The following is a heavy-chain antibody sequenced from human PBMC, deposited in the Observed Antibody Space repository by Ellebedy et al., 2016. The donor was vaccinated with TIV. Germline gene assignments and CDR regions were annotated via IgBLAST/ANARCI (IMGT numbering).Heavy chain of an antibody. CDR3: ARAWSLEN. V-gene: IGHV3-7*03. Sequence: GESLKISXAASGFTFSSYWMSWVRQAPGKGLEWVANIKQDGSEKYYVDSVKGRFTISRDNAKNSLYLQMNSLRAEDTAVYYCARAWSLENWGQGTLVTVSS. CDR2: IKQDGSEK. CDR1: GFTFSSYW. J-gene: IGHJ4*02. D-gene: IGHD1-26*01.